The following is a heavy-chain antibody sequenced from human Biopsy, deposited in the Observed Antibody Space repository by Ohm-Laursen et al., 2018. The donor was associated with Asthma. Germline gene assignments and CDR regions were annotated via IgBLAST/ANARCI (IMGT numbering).Heavy chain of an antibody. Sequence: TLSLTCTVSGGSMSSSSYSWGWIRQPPGKGLEWIGSISYTGNTDIPARRSRVTLSVNTSKNNFPLKLTSVTAADTAVFYCARHWNWGSFFDYWGQGMLVTVSS. CDR2: ISYTGNT. CDR3: ARHWNWGSFFDY. CDR1: GGSMSSSSYS. V-gene: IGHV4-39*01. J-gene: IGHJ4*02. D-gene: IGHD7-27*01.